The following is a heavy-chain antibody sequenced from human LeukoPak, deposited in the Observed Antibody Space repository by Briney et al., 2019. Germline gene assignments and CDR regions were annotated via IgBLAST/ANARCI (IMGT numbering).Heavy chain of an antibody. CDR1: GFTFSSYA. CDR3: ARGTLKAAATDFDY. J-gene: IGHJ4*02. CDR2: ISISGGST. Sequence: GGSLRLSCAASGFTFSSYAMSWVRQAPGKGLEWVSVISISGGSTYYGDSVKGRFTISRDNAKNSLYLQMNSLRAEDTALYYCARGTLKAAATDFDYWGQGTLVTVSS. V-gene: IGHV3-23*01. D-gene: IGHD6-13*01.